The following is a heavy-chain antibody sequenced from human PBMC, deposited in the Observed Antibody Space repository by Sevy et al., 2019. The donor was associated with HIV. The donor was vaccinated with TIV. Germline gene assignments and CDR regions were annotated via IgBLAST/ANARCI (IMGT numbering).Heavy chain of an antibody. Sequence: GGSLRLSCAASGFVFSTHAMHWVRQAPGKGLEWVAVISYEGAETFYAASVEGRFTISRDNSKNMLSLQINSLSPEDTAVYYCARDGGNSVKWYPLYWGHGSLVTVSS. CDR2: ISYEGAET. CDR3: ARDGGNSVKWYPLY. J-gene: IGHJ4*01. CDR1: GFVFSTHA. D-gene: IGHD2-2*01. V-gene: IGHV3-30-3*01.